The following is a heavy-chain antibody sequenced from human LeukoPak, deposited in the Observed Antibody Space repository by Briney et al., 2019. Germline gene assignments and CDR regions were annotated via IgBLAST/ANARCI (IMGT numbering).Heavy chain of an antibody. CDR1: GYTFTSYC. Sequence: ASVKVSCKASGYTFTSYCISWVRQAPGQGLEWMAWISAYNGNTNYAQKLQGRVTMTTDTSTSTAYMELRSLRSDDTAVYYCARGSEVVPAAPGDYFDYWGQGTLVTVSS. CDR2: ISAYNGNT. V-gene: IGHV1-18*01. D-gene: IGHD2-2*01. CDR3: ARGSEVVPAAPGDYFDY. J-gene: IGHJ4*02.